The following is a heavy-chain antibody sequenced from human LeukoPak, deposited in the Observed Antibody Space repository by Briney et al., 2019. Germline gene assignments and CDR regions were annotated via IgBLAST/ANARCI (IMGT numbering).Heavy chain of an antibody. V-gene: IGHV4-39*01. CDR2: IYYSGST. CDR1: GGSISSSSYY. D-gene: IGHD2-15*01. J-gene: IGHJ4*02. Sequence: PSETLSLTCTVSGGSISSSSYYWGWIRQPPGKGLEWIGGIYYSGSTYYNPSLKSRVTISVDTSKNQFSLKLSSVTAADTAVYYCARPLYCSGGSCYSPFDYWGQGTLVTVSS. CDR3: ARPLYCSGGSCYSPFDY.